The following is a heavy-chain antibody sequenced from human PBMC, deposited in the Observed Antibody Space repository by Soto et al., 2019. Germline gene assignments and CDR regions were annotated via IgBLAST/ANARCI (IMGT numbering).Heavy chain of an antibody. Sequence: GGSLRLSCAASGFTFSSYWMSWVRQAPGKGLEWVANIKQDGSEKYYVDSVKGRFTISRDNAKNSLYLQMNSLRAEDTAVYYCARLRYRSGGSCYAAFDYWGQGTLVTVSS. CDR1: GFTFSSYW. CDR3: ARLRYRSGGSCYAAFDY. CDR2: IKQDGSEK. J-gene: IGHJ4*02. V-gene: IGHV3-7*05. D-gene: IGHD2-15*01.